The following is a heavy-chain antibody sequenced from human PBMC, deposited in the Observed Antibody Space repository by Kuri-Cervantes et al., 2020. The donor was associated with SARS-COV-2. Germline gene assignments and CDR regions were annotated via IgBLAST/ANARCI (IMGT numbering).Heavy chain of an antibody. Sequence: AGSLRLSCAASGFTFSSYAMSWVRQAPGKGLEWFSAISGSGGSTYYADSVKGRFTISRDNSQNTLYLQMNSLRAEDTAFYYCARGKLWPSSFDYWGQGTLVTVSS. D-gene: IGHD1-1*01. CDR3: ARGKLWPSSFDY. J-gene: IGHJ4*02. CDR1: GFTFSSYA. CDR2: ISGSGGST. V-gene: IGHV3-23*01.